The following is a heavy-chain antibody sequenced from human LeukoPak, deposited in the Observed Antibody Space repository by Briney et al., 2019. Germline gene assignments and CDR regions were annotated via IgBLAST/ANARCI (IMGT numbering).Heavy chain of an antibody. CDR3: AKDRGYYVDTGTINF. V-gene: IGHV3-23*01. Sequence: GGSLRLSCAASGFTFSNAWMNWVRQAPGMGLEWVSGVGGGGQRTHYADSVKGRFTISRDNSKNTLYLQMNSLRAEDTAIYYCAKDRGYYVDTGTINFWGQGTLVTVSS. J-gene: IGHJ4*02. CDR1: GFTFSNAW. D-gene: IGHD3-22*01. CDR2: VGGGGQRT.